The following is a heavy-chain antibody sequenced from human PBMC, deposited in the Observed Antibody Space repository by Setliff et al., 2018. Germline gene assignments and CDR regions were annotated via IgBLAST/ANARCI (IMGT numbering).Heavy chain of an antibody. D-gene: IGHD6-13*01. CDR3: VSLYSSRWYEY. V-gene: IGHV3-7*03. J-gene: IGHJ4*02. Sequence: PSETLSLTCTVSGGSMRSISYYWGWVRQAPGKGLEWVANIKQDASEKYYVDSVKDRFTISRDNAKNSLYLQMNSLRAEDTAVYYCVSLYSSRWYEYWGQGTVVTVSS. CDR1: GGSMRSISYY. CDR2: IKQDASEK.